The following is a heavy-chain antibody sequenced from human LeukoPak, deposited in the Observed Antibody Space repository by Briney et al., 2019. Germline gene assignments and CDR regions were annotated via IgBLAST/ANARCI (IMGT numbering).Heavy chain of an antibody. CDR2: INPNSGGT. Sequence: ASVTVSCKASGYTFTGYYMHWVRQAPGEGLEWMGWINPNSGGTNYAQKFQGRVTMTRDTSISTAYMELSRLRSDDTAVYYCARGPETSYSGSWYYGYWGQGTLVTVSS. CDR1: GYTFTGYY. D-gene: IGHD6-13*01. J-gene: IGHJ4*02. V-gene: IGHV1-2*02. CDR3: ARGPETSYSGSWYYGY.